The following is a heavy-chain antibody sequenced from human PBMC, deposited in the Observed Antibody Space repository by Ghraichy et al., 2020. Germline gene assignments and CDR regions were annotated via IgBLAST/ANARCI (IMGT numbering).Heavy chain of an antibody. CDR2: IFSNDEK. CDR3: ARMESGYCTGGVCRTFDY. D-gene: IGHD2-8*02. CDR1: GFSLSNARMG. Sequence: SGPTLVKPTETLTLTCTVSGFSLSNARMGVSWIRQPPGKALEWLAHIFSNDEKSYSTSLKSRLTISKETSKSQVVLTMTNMDPVDTATYSCARMESGYCTGGVCRTFDYWGQGTLVTVSS. J-gene: IGHJ4*02. V-gene: IGHV2-26*01.